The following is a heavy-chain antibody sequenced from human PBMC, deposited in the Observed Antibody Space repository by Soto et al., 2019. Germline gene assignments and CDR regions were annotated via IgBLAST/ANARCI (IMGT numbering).Heavy chain of an antibody. CDR3: ASAIGQRFGDNDGMDV. Sequence: QVQLVQSGAEVKKPGASVKVSCKASGYTFTGYYMHWVRQAPGQGLEWMGWINPNSGGTNYAQKLQGWVTMTRDTSISTAYMELSRLRSDDTAVYYCASAIGQRFGDNDGMDVWGQGTTVTVSS. V-gene: IGHV1-2*04. D-gene: IGHD3-10*01. J-gene: IGHJ6*02. CDR1: GYTFTGYY. CDR2: INPNSGGT.